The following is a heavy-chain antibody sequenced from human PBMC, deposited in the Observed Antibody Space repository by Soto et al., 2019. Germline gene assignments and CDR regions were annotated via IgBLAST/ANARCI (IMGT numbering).Heavy chain of an antibody. J-gene: IGHJ4*02. CDR2: IKSKTDGGTT. CDR3: TTGRFSSSLYFDS. D-gene: IGHD6-6*01. Sequence: EVQLVESGGGLVKPGGTLRVCCAASGITFSNVWMTWVRQAPGKGLEWVGRIKSKTDGGTTYYGAPVRGRFTISRDDSKNTLYLQMNILKTEDTAVYYCTTGRFSSSLYFDSWGQGTLVTVSS. CDR1: GITFSNVW. V-gene: IGHV3-15*01.